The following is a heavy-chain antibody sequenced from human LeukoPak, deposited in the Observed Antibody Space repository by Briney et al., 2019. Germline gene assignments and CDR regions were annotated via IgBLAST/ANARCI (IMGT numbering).Heavy chain of an antibody. Sequence: SETLSLTCAVSGYSISSGYDWGWIRQPPGKGLEWIGYIYYSGSTNYNPSLKSRVTISVDTSKNQFSLKLSSVTAADTAVYYCARARGYSGYGNWYFDLWGRGTLVTVSS. CDR1: GYSISSGYD. J-gene: IGHJ2*01. V-gene: IGHV4-61*01. D-gene: IGHD5-12*01. CDR2: IYYSGST. CDR3: ARARGYSGYGNWYFDL.